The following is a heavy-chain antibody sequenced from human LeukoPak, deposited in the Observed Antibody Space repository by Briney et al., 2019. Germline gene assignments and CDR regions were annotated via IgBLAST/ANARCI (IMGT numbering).Heavy chain of an antibody. D-gene: IGHD1-26*01. CDR1: GDSVSSILTT. V-gene: IGHV6-1*01. J-gene: IGHJ4*02. CDR2: TYYRSKWLN. Sequence: SQTLSLTCAISGDSVSSILTTWNWIRQSPSRGLEWLGRTYYRSKWLNDYEVSVKSRITINPDTSKNQFSLQLNSVTPEDTAVYYCARASSGRFDYWGQGTLVTLFS. CDR3: ARASSGRFDY.